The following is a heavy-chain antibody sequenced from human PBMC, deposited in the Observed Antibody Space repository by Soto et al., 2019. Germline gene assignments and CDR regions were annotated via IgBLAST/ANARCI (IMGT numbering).Heavy chain of an antibody. V-gene: IGHV1-8*01. CDR1: GYTFINYD. CDR3: ARRRGSNGWFDL. D-gene: IGHD2-8*01. CDR2: MNPDSGNT. Sequence: QVQLVQSEAEVKKPGASVKVSCKASGYTFINYDINWVRQATGQGLEWVGWMNPDSGNTGYAQNFQGRVTMTGNTSISSVYMELSSLISEDAAVYYCARRRGSNGWFDLWGQGTLVTVSS. J-gene: IGHJ5*02.